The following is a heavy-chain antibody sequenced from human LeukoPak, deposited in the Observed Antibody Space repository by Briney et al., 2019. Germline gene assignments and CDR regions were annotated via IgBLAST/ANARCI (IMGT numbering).Heavy chain of an antibody. CDR1: GFTFDDYG. CDR2: INWNGGST. Sequence: AGGSLRLSCAASGFTFDDYGMSWVRQAPGKGLEWVSGINWNGGSTGHADSVKGRFTISRDNAKTSLYLQMNSLRAEDTALYYCARGRLTTVDFTAPNYYYYMDVWGKGTTVTVSS. V-gene: IGHV3-20*04. J-gene: IGHJ6*03. D-gene: IGHD4-11*01. CDR3: ARGRLTTVDFTAPNYYYYMDV.